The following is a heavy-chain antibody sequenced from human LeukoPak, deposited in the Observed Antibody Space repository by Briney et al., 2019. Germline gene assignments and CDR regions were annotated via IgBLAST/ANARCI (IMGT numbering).Heavy chain of an antibody. Sequence: GASAKVSCKASGGTFSSYAINWVRQAPGHGLEWMGRIVPIFSTSNYAQKFQGRVTLTTDESTRTAYMELSSLRSEDTAVYYCATSSGGIYDSSGYYYNDAFDMWGQGTMVTVSP. J-gene: IGHJ3*02. CDR1: GGTFSSYA. V-gene: IGHV1-69*05. CDR2: IVPIFSTS. CDR3: ATSSGGIYDSSGYYYNDAFDM. D-gene: IGHD3-22*01.